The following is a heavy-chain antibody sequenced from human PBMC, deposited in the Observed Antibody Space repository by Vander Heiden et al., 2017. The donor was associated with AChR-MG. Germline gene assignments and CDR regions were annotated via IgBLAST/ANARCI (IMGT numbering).Heavy chain of an antibody. D-gene: IGHD3-16*01. Sequence: QVQLVESGGGLVKAGGSLTLSCTGSGFIFSDYYMTWIRQAPGKGLEWVSFISNTGNTVYYADSVKGRFTISRDNAKNSQYLQMNNLRAEDSALYFCVRGEMAVPDYYFYGVDVCGQGTTVAV. CDR2: ISNTGNTV. CDR1: GFIFSDYY. J-gene: IGHJ6*02. CDR3: VRGEMAVPDYYFYGVDV. V-gene: IGHV3-11*01.